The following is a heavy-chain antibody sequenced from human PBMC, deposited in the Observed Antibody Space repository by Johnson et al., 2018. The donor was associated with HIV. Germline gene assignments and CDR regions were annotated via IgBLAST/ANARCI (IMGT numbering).Heavy chain of an antibody. CDR1: GFTFTNYG. V-gene: IGHV3-30*03. Sequence: QMQLVESGGGVVQPGRSLRLSCAASGFTFTNYGMHWVRHAPGKGLEWVAVISYDGSNEHYTDSVGGRFTISRDNSKNTLYLQMNSLRAEDTAVYYCARDRGDSGSYVGAFDIWGQGTRVTVSS. CDR2: ISYDGSNE. CDR3: ARDRGDSGSYVGAFDI. D-gene: IGHD1-26*01. J-gene: IGHJ3*02.